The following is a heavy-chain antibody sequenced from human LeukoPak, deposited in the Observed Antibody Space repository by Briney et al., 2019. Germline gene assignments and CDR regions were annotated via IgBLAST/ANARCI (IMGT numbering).Heavy chain of an antibody. J-gene: IGHJ4*02. Sequence: SETLSLTCTVSGGSISSYYWSWIRQPPGKGLEWIGYIYYSGSTNYNPSLTSRVTISVDTSKNQFSLKLSSVTAADTAVYYCARAPSNYYDSSGYRFDYWGQGTLVTVSS. CDR3: ARAPSNYYDSSGYRFDY. D-gene: IGHD3-22*01. CDR2: IYYSGST. CDR1: GGSISSYY. V-gene: IGHV4-59*01.